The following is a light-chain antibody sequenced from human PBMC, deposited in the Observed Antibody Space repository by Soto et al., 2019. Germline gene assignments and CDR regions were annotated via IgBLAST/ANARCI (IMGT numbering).Light chain of an antibody. CDR1: QSVSSN. V-gene: IGKV3-15*01. Sequence: EIVMTQSPATLSVSPGERATLSCRASQSVSSNLAWYQKKPGQAPRLLIYGASTRATDIPARFSGSGSGTEFTLTISSLQAEDFAFYYCQQYNNWPPSMYSFGQGTKLEI. J-gene: IGKJ2*01. CDR3: QQYNNWPPSMYS. CDR2: GAS.